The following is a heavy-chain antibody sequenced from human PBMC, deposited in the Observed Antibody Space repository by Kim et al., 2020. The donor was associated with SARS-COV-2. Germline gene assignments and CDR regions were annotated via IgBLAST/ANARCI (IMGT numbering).Heavy chain of an antibody. CDR2: MNPKSGNT. CDR1: GYTFTSYD. Sequence: ASVKVSCKASGYTFTSYDINWVRQATGQGLEWMGWMNPKSGNTGYAQKLQGRVTMTRDTSISTAYMELSSLRSEDTAVYYCAIGRPYGSGSYYHPYGMDVWGQGTAVTVSS. D-gene: IGHD3-10*01. V-gene: IGHV1-8*01. CDR3: AIGRPYGSGSYYHPYGMDV. J-gene: IGHJ6*02.